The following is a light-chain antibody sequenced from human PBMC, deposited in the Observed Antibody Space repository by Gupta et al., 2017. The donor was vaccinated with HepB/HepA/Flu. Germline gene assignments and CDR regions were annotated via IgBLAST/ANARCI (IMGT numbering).Light chain of an antibody. CDR2: KNN. J-gene: IGLJ2*01. CDR1: SNNVGNQG. CDR3: SAWDSSLSAQV. V-gene: IGLV10-54*04. Sequence: QAVLPQPPSMSKGLRQTATLTCTGNSNNVGNQGAAWLQQHQGHPPKLLSYKNNNRPSGISERFSASRSGNTASLTITGLQPEDEADYYCSAWDSSLSAQVFGGGTKLTVL.